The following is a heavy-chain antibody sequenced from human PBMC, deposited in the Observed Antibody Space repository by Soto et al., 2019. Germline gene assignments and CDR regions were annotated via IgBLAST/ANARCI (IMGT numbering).Heavy chain of an antibody. CDR2: IYYSGST. CDR3: AREVPGIAAAGIFDY. V-gene: IGHV4-59*12. D-gene: IGHD6-13*01. J-gene: IGHJ4*02. CDR1: GGSISSYY. Sequence: SETLSLTCTVSGGSISSYYWSWIRQPPGKGLEWIGYIYYSGSTNYNPSLKSRVTISVDTSKNQFSLKLSSVTAADTAVSYCAREVPGIAAAGIFDYWGQGTLVTVPQ.